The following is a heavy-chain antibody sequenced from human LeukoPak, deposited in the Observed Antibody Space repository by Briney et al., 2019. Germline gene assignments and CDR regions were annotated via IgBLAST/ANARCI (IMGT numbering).Heavy chain of an antibody. D-gene: IGHD4-11*01. CDR3: ARDLTTVSWFDP. J-gene: IGHJ5*02. CDR2: INAGNGNT. CDR1: GYTFTSYA. Sequence: ASVKVSCKASGYTFTSYAMHWVRQAPGQRLEWMGWINAGNGNTKYSQKFQGRVTITRDTSASTAYMELSGLRSEDTAVYYCARDLTTVSWFDPWGQGTLVTVSS. V-gene: IGHV1-3*01.